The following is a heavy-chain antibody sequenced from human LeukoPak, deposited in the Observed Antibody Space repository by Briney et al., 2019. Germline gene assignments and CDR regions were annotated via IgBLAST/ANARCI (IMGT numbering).Heavy chain of an antibody. D-gene: IGHD1-26*01. CDR3: ASGSYWGPTGDY. CDR1: GGSVSSGSYY. J-gene: IGHJ4*02. Sequence: PSETLSLTCTVSGGSVSSGSYYWSWIRQPPGKGLEWTGYIYYSGSTNYNPSLKSRVTISVDTSKNQFSLKLSSVTAADTAVYYCASGSYWGPTGDYWGQGTLVTVSS. CDR2: IYYSGST. V-gene: IGHV4-61*01.